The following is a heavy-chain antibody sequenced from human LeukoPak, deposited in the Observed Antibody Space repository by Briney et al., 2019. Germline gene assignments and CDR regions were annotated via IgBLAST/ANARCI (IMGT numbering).Heavy chain of an antibody. CDR1: GFTFSSYG. CDR2: IWYDGSNK. CDR3: ARGRQDTAMVLYFDY. J-gene: IGHJ4*02. V-gene: IGHV3-33*01. D-gene: IGHD5-18*01. Sequence: GRSLRLSCAASGFTFSSYGMHWVRQAPGKGLEWVAVIWYDGSNKYYADSVKGRFTISRDNSKNTLYLQMNSLRAEDTAVYYCARGRQDTAMVLYFDYWGQGTLVTVSS.